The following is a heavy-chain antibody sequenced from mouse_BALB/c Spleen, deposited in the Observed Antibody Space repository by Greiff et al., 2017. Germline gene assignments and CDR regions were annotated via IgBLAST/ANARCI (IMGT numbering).Heavy chain of an antibody. CDR2: INPSNGGT. V-gene: IGHV1S81*02. CDR1: GYTFTSYY. Sequence: QVQLQQPGAELVKPGASVKLSCKASGYTFTSYYMYWVKQRPGQGLEWIGGINPSNGGTNFNEKFKSKATLTVDKSSSTAYMQLSSLTSEDSAVYYCTRRSFITTAPGFDYWGQGTTLTVPS. J-gene: IGHJ2*01. D-gene: IGHD1-2*01. CDR3: TRRSFITTAPGFDY.